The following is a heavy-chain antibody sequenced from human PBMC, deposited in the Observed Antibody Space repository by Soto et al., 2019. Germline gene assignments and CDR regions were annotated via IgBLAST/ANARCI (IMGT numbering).Heavy chain of an antibody. CDR2: ISWNSGSI. CDR3: AKDIKRLGYYYYGMDV. V-gene: IGHV3-9*01. D-gene: IGHD3-22*01. CDR1: GFPFDDYA. J-gene: IGHJ6*02. Sequence: GGSLRLSCAASGFPFDDYAMHWVRHAPGKGLEWVSGISWNSGSIGYADSVKGRFTISRDNAKNSLYLEMNSLRAEDTALYYFAKDIKRLGYYYYGMDVWGQGTTVTISS.